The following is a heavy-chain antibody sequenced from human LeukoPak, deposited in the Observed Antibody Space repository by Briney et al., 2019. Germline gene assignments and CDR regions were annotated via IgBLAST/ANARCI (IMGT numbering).Heavy chain of an antibody. CDR1: GYTFTSYG. J-gene: IGHJ3*02. CDR2: ISAYNGNT. V-gene: IGHV1-18*01. D-gene: IGHD2-2*01. Sequence: ASVTVSCKASGYTFTSYGISWVRQAPGQGLEWMGWISAYNGNTNYAQKLQGRVTMTTDTSTSTAYMELRSLRSDDTAVYYCAREAGYCSSTSCHLDAFDIWGQGTMVTVSS. CDR3: AREAGYCSSTSCHLDAFDI.